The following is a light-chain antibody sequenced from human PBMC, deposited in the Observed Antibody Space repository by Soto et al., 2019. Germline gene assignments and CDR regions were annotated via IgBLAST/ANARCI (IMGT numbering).Light chain of an antibody. J-gene: IGLJ3*02. Sequence: SYELTQPPSVSVAPGKTASITCGGNNIGSKSVNWYQQKPGQAPVLVIYYDSERPSGIPERFDGSKSENTATLTISRVEAGDEADYYCQLWKSTSDHVVCGVGTKLTVL. CDR2: YDS. CDR1: NIGSKS. V-gene: IGLV3-21*01. CDR3: QLWKSTSDHVV.